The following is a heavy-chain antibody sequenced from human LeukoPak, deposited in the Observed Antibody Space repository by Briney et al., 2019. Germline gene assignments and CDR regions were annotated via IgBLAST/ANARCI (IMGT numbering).Heavy chain of an antibody. Sequence: GGSLRLSCATSGFTFKDYGMSWVRQAPGKGLEWVSVISGSGDSVYYADSVKGRFTISRDNIKNTLYLQMKSLRAEDTAVYYCAKGLAAMIVVVTAFDYWAREPWSPSPQ. CDR2: ISGSGDSV. V-gene: IGHV3-23*01. J-gene: IGHJ4*02. CDR1: GFTFKDYG. D-gene: IGHD3-22*01. CDR3: AKGLAAMIVVVTAFDY.